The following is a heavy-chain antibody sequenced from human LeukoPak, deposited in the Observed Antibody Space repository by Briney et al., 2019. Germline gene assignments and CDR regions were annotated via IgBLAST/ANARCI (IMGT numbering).Heavy chain of an antibody. CDR1: GFTFSSYA. Sequence: PGGSLGLSCAASGFTFSSYAMSWVRQAPGKGLEWVSAISGSGGSTYYADSVKGRFTISRDNSKNTLYLQMNSLRAEDTAVYYCAKTTGYSSSWYDYWGQGTLVTVSS. CDR2: ISGSGGST. D-gene: IGHD6-13*01. CDR3: AKTTGYSSSWYDY. J-gene: IGHJ4*02. V-gene: IGHV3-23*01.